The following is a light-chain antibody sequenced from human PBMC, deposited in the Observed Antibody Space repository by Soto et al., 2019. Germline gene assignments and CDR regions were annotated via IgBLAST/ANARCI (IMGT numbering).Light chain of an antibody. J-gene: IGKJ1*01. V-gene: IGKV1-5*01. CDR2: DAS. CDR1: QSISSW. CDR3: QQYNSYPWK. Sequence: DIQMTQSPSTLSASLGDRVTITCRASQSISSWLAWYQQKPGKAPKLLIYDASSLESGVPSRFSGRGSGTEFTLTISSLQPDDFATYCCQQYNSYPWKFGQGTKVEIK.